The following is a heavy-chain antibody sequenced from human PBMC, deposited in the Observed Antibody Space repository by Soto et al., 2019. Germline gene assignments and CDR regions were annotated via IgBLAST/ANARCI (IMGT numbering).Heavy chain of an antibody. CDR1: GYTFTSYP. V-gene: IGHV1-18*04. D-gene: IGHD3-3*01. CDR2: ISAYTGHT. CDR3: ARPLGGSGDFWFDP. Sequence: GASVKVSCKASGYTFTSYPIGWVRQAPRQGLEWMGWISAYTGHTDYAHNLQGRVTMTTDTSTSTAYMELRSLRSDDTAVYYCARPLGGSGDFWFDPWGQGTLVTVYS. J-gene: IGHJ5*02.